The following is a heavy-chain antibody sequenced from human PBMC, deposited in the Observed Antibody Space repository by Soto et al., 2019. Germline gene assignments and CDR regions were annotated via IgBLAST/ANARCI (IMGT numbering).Heavy chain of an antibody. J-gene: IGHJ6*02. CDR1: GDSISSADYY. D-gene: IGHD1-1*01. Sequence: LSLTCTVSGDSISSADYYWSWIRQTPGKGLEWIGHIFYSGTTYYNPSLKSRLTISVDTSKNHFSLRLTSVTAADTAVYYCARDLWVEPELYYYGMDVWGQGTTVTVSS. CDR3: ARDLWVEPELYYYGMDV. V-gene: IGHV4-30-4*01. CDR2: IFYSGTT.